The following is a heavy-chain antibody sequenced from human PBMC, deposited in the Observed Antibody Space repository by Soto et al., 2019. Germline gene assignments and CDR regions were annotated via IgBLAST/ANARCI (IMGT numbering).Heavy chain of an antibody. J-gene: IGHJ4*02. CDR1: GFSFSSYW. Sequence: EVQLVESGGGLVQPGGSLRLSCEASGFSFSSYWMTWVRQAPGKGLEWVGNIRQDGGDKYYVDSVKGRFTISRDNAKNSLYLHMNNLRAEDTAVYYCVRDSHTTTWHAAAEDHWGQETLVTVS. CDR3: VRDSHTTTWHAAAEDH. D-gene: IGHD2-2*01. CDR2: IRQDGGDK. V-gene: IGHV3-7*01.